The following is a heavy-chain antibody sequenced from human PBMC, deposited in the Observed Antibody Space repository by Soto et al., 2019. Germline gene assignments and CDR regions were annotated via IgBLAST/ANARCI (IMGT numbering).Heavy chain of an antibody. D-gene: IGHD5-12*01. J-gene: IGHJ6*02. CDR3: VTAVRGYNANGDL. Sequence: PGGSLRLSCVGSGFTFSSYWMGWVRQTPGKGLEWVATIKADGTEKYYVDSVKGQFTFSRDNAKTSVYLEMNSLRAEDTAVYYCVTAVRGYNANGDLWGQGTTVTVSS. CDR1: GFTFSSYW. V-gene: IGHV3-7*03. CDR2: IKADGTEK.